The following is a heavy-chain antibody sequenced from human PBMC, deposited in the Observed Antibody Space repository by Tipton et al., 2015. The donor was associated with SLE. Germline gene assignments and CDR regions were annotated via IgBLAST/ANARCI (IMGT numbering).Heavy chain of an antibody. Sequence: SLRLSCAASGFTFSSYSMNWVRQAPGKGLEWVSSISSSASTIYYSDSVKGRFTISRDNAKNSLFLQMNSLRVEDTAVYFCARDFARWSLMSAFEHWGQGTLVTVSS. D-gene: IGHD5-24*01. CDR3: ARDFARWSLMSAFEH. CDR1: GFTFSSYS. V-gene: IGHV3-48*04. CDR2: ISSSASTI. J-gene: IGHJ4*02.